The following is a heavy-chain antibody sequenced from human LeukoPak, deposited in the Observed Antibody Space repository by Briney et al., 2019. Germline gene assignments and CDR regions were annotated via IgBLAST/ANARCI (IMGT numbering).Heavy chain of an antibody. V-gene: IGHV3-11*03. D-gene: IGHD3-9*01. J-gene: IGHJ3*02. CDR1: GFTFSNFY. CDR3: AKFLTGQYDAFDI. Sequence: SGGSLRLSCAAPGFTFSNFYMSWIRQAPGKGLEWVSFISSASTYTNFADSVKGRFTVSRDNAKNSLFLQMNSLRAEDTAVYYCAKFLTGQYDAFDIWGQGTMVTVSA. CDR2: ISSASTYT.